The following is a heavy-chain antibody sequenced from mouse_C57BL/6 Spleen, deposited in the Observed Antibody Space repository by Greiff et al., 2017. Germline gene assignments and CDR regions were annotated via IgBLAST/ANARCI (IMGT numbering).Heavy chain of an antibody. J-gene: IGHJ1*03. D-gene: IGHD1-1*01. CDR3: ARRDYGSSGYFDV. CDR1: GFTFSSYG. V-gene: IGHV5-6*02. CDR2: ISSGGSYT. Sequence: DVKLVESGGDLVKPGGSLKLSCAASGFTFSSYGMSWVRQTPDKRLEWVATISSGGSYTYYPDRVKGRFTISRDNAKNTLYLQMIILKSEDTAMYYCARRDYGSSGYFDVWGTGTTVTVSS.